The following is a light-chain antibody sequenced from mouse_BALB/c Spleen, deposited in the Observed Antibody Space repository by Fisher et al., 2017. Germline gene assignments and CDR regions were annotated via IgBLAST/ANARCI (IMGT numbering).Light chain of an antibody. CDR3: HQYHRSPRT. CDR2: STS. Sequence: IVITQTTAIMSASPGEKVTMTCSASSSISYMYWYQQKPGSSPKLWIYSTSNLASGVPARFSGSGSGTSYSLTISSMEAEDAATYYCHQYHRSPRTFGGGTKLEIK. V-gene: IGKV4-61*01. CDR1: SSISY. J-gene: IGKJ1*01.